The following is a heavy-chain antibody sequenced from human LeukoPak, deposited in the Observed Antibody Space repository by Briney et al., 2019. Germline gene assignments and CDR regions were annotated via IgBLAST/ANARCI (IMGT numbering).Heavy chain of an antibody. CDR3: ARGAVAATPFDY. CDR2: IIPIFGTA. Sequence: SVKVSCEASGGTFSSYAISWVRQAPGQGLEWMGGIIPIFGTANYAQKFQGRVTITADESTSTAYMELSSLRSEDTAVYYCARGAVAATPFDYWGQGTLVTVSS. CDR1: GGTFSSYA. J-gene: IGHJ4*02. D-gene: IGHD2-15*01. V-gene: IGHV1-69*13.